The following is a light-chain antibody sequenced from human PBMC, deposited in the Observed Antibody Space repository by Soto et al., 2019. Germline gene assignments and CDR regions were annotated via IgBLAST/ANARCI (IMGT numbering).Light chain of an antibody. CDR3: QQYDNFPLP. V-gene: IGKV3-20*01. J-gene: IGKJ5*01. CDR2: GAS. CDR1: QSANSIY. Sequence: EVVLTQSPGTLSLSRGERATLSCRASQSANSIYLAWYQQKPGQAPRLLVYGASSRATGIPDRFSGPGSGTDFTLIISRLEPEDFSVYHCQQYDNFPLPSGQVTRPEI.